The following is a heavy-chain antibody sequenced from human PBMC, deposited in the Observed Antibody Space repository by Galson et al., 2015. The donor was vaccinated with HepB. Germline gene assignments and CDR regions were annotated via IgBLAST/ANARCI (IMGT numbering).Heavy chain of an antibody. V-gene: IGHV6-1*01. CDR3: TRDPTPHDAFDI. J-gene: IGHJ3*02. CDR2: TYYRSEWSN. Sequence: CAISGDSVSSYSATWNWIRQSPSRGLEWLGRTYYRSEWSNDYAASVKGRTHINADTSKNQFSLQLNSVTPEDTAVYYCTRDPTPHDAFDIWGQGTMVTVSS. CDR1: GDSVSSYSAT.